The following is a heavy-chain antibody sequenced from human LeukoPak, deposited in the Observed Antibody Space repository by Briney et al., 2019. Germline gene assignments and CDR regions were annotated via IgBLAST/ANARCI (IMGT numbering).Heavy chain of an antibody. CDR2: ISASGDRT. V-gene: IGHV3-23*01. J-gene: IGHJ4*02. CDR3: AKDGDGDY. D-gene: IGHD2-21*02. CDR1: GFPLGSYD. Sequence: PGGSLRLSCAASGFPLGSYDMGWVRQAPGKGLQWVSSISASGDRTYYADSVKGRFTISRDNSKNTLYLQMNSLRVEETAVYYCAKDGDGDYWGQGTLVTVSS.